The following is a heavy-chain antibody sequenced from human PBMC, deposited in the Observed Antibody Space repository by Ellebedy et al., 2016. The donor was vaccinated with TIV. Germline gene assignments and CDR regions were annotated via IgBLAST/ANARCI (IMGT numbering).Heavy chain of an antibody. CDR1: GYTFKNHQ. Sequence: AASVKVSCKASGYTFKNHQMHWVRQAPGQGLEWMGIINPSGGSTDYAQKFQGRVTMTRDTSTSTVYMELNRLGYEDTAVYYCARDEGSSWTYYYYGIDVWGQGTAVTVSS. D-gene: IGHD6-13*01. J-gene: IGHJ6*02. CDR3: ARDEGSSWTYYYYGIDV. CDR2: INPSGGST. V-gene: IGHV1-46*02.